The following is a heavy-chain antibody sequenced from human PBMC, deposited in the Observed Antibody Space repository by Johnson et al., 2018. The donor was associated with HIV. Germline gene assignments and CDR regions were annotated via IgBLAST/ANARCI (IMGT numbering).Heavy chain of an antibody. V-gene: IGHV3-9*01. CDR1: GFTFDDYA. D-gene: IGHD3-3*02. Sequence: VHLVESGGGLVQPGGSLRVSCAASGFTFDDYAMHWVRQAPGKGLEWVSGISWNSGSRGYADSVKGRFIISRDNAKNSLNLQMNSLRAEDTALYYCAKGMLAERGAFDIWGQGTMVTVSS. CDR2: ISWNSGSR. CDR3: AKGMLAERGAFDI. J-gene: IGHJ3*02.